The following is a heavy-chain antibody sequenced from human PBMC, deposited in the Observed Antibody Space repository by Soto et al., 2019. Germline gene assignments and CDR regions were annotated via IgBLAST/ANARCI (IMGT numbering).Heavy chain of an antibody. Sequence: GASVKVSCKASGGTFSSYTISWVRQAPGQGLEWMGRIIPILGIANYAQKFQGRVTITADKSTSTAYMELSSLRSEDTAVYYCARGPILPDIVVVPAASYYYYYMDVWGKGTTVTVSS. V-gene: IGHV1-69*02. D-gene: IGHD2-2*01. CDR2: IIPILGIA. CDR1: GGTFSSYT. J-gene: IGHJ6*03. CDR3: ARGPILPDIVVVPAASYYYYYMDV.